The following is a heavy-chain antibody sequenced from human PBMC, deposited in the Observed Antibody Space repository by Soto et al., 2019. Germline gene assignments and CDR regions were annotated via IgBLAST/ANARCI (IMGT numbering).Heavy chain of an antibody. CDR1: GGSISSGGYY. Sequence: SETLSLTCTVSGGSISSGGYYWSWIRQHPGKGLEWIGYIYYSGSTYYNPSLKSRVTISVDTSKNQFSLKLSSVTAADTAVYYCARAPPTTSEAYYMDVWGKGTTVTVSS. V-gene: IGHV4-31*03. D-gene: IGHD5-12*01. CDR2: IYYSGST. CDR3: ARAPPTTSEAYYMDV. J-gene: IGHJ6*03.